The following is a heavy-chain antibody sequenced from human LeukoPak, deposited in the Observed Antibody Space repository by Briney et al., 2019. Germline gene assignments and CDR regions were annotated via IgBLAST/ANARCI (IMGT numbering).Heavy chain of an antibody. CDR1: GFTFSTNA. Sequence: GGSLRLSCAASGFTFSTNAMHWVRQAPGKGLEWAAVISYDGSAKYYADSLKGRFTISRDNSKNTLYLQMNSLRPEDTAVYYCARSPLDGYNYLDYWGQGNLVTVSS. D-gene: IGHD5-24*01. J-gene: IGHJ4*02. V-gene: IGHV3-30*04. CDR2: ISYDGSAK. CDR3: ARSPLDGYNYLDY.